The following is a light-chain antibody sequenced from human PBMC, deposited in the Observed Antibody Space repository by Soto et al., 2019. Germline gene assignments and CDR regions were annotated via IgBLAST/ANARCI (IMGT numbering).Light chain of an antibody. CDR3: QQYGSSGT. CDR1: QSVSNSY. CDR2: GAS. Sequence: ENVLTQSPGTLSLSPGERATLSCRASQSVSNSYLAWYQQKPGQAPRLLIYGASNRATGIPDRFSGSGSGTDFTLTISRLEPEDFAVYYCQQYGSSGTFGQGTKVDIK. J-gene: IGKJ1*01. V-gene: IGKV3-20*01.